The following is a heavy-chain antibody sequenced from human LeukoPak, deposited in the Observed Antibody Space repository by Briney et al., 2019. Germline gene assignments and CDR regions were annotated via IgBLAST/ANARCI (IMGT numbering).Heavy chain of an antibody. CDR3: ARVRHDFWSGYYMDV. V-gene: IGHV4-4*07. D-gene: IGHD3-3*01. CDR1: GGSISSYY. Sequence: SETLSLTCTVSGGSISSYYWSWIRQPAGKGLEWIGRIYTSGSTNYNPSLKSRVTISVDTSKNQFSLKLSSVTAADTAVYYCARVRHDFWSGYYMDVWGKGTTVTVSS. CDR2: IYTSGST. J-gene: IGHJ6*03.